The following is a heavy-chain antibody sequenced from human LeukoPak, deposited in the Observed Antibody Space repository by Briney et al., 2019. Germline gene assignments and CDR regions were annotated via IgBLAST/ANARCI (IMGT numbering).Heavy chain of an antibody. CDR1: GGSITSSSHF. D-gene: IGHD6-13*01. CDR3: AREEAPAGDY. CDR2: IHYTGST. Sequence: PSETLSLTCTVSGGSITSSSHFWAWIRQPPGKGLEWIASIHYTGSTFYSPSLQSRVTISVDTSKNQFSLNLRSVTATDTAVYYCAREEAPAGDYLGQGTLVTVSS. J-gene: IGHJ4*02. V-gene: IGHV4-39*01.